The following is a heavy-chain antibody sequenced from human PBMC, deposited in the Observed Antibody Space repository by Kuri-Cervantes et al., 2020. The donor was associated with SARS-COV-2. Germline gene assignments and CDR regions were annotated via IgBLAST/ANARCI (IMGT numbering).Heavy chain of an antibody. CDR3: GRVSWLQLWHRYFDY. J-gene: IGHJ4*02. D-gene: IGHD1-1*01. CDR2: LDTSGST. V-gene: IGHV4-61*09. CDR1: GVSVSGGSYY. Sequence: SETLSLTCAVSGVSVSGGSYYWSWIRQPAGKGLEWIGHLDTSGSTTYNPSLKSRVTISLDTSENQVSLRLTSATAADTAVYYCGRVSWLQLWHRYFDYWGQGTLVTVSS.